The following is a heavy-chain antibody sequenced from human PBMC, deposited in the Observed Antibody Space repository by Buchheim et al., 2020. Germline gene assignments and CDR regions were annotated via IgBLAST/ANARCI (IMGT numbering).Heavy chain of an antibody. CDR2: IYYSGST. V-gene: IGHV4-30-4*01. J-gene: IGHJ6*02. CDR1: GGSISSSNW. Sequence: QVQLQESGPGLVKPSGTLSLTCAVSGGSISSSNWWSWIRQPPGKGLEWIGYIYYSGSTYYNPSLKSRVTISVDTSKNQFSLKLSSVTAADTAVYYCAREDMTTVTTDPNYGMDVWGQGTT. D-gene: IGHD4-17*01. CDR3: AREDMTTVTTDPNYGMDV.